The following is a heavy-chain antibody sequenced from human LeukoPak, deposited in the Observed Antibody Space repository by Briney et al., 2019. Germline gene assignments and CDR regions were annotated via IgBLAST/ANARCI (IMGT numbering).Heavy chain of an antibody. CDR2: IYGDGSA. J-gene: IGHJ3*02. D-gene: IGHD2-15*01. CDR3: AREVNKETPSADAFHI. Sequence: SETLSLTCNVSGGSISSGDYFWSWIRQPPGKGLEWIGYIYGDGSAYENPSLKSRLTISLDASKNQFSLNLNSVIVADTAVYYCAREVNKETPSADAFHIWGQGTMVTVSS. CDR1: GGSISSGDYF. V-gene: IGHV4-30-4*01.